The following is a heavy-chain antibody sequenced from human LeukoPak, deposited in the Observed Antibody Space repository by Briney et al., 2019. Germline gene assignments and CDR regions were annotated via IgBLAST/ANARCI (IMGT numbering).Heavy chain of an antibody. V-gene: IGHV1-2*04. CDR1: GYTFTGYY. D-gene: IGHD6-19*01. J-gene: IGHJ3*02. Sequence: GASVKVSCKASGYTFTGYYMHWVRQAPGQGLEWMGWINPNSGGTNYAQKFQGWVTMTRDTSITTAYMELSRLRSDDTAVYYCARGKHTSGWHDAFDIWGQGTMVTVSS. CDR2: INPNSGGT. CDR3: ARGKHTSGWHDAFDI.